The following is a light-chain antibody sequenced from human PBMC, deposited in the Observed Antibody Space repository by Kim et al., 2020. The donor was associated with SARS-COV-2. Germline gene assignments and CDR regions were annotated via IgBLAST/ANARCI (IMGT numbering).Light chain of an antibody. CDR1: QSVSSNY. CDR2: GTS. Sequence: SPGERATLSCRASQSVSSNYLAWYQQRPGQAPRLLIYGTSTRATDIPDRFSGSGSGTYFTLTISRLEPEDFAVYYCQQYGSSPPFTFGQGTNLEI. J-gene: IGKJ2*01. V-gene: IGKV3-20*01. CDR3: QQYGSSPPFT.